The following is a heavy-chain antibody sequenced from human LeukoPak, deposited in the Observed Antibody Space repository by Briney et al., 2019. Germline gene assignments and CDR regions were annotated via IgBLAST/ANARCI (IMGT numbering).Heavy chain of an antibody. D-gene: IGHD3-10*01. CDR3: ARHHALDYYGSGSYYYGWFDP. J-gene: IGHJ5*02. Sequence: SETLSLTCTVSGGSISSSSYYWGWIRQPPGKRLEWIGSIYYSGSTYYNPSLKSRVTISVDTSKNQFSLKLSSVTAADTAVYYCARHHALDYYGSGSYYYGWFDPWGQGTLVTVSS. CDR1: GGSISSSSYY. CDR2: IYYSGST. V-gene: IGHV4-39*01.